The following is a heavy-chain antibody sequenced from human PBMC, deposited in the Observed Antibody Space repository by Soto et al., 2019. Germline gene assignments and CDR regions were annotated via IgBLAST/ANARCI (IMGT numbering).Heavy chain of an antibody. CDR3: ARERVRTVDY. J-gene: IGHJ4*02. V-gene: IGHV3-11*01. D-gene: IGHD3-3*01. Sequence: GGSLRLSCAASGFTFSDYYMSWIRQAPGKGLEWVSYISSSGTTIYHAGSVKGRFTISRDNAKNSLYLQMNSLRADDTGVYYCARERVRTVDYWGQGTLVTVSS. CDR1: GFTFSDYY. CDR2: ISSSGTTI.